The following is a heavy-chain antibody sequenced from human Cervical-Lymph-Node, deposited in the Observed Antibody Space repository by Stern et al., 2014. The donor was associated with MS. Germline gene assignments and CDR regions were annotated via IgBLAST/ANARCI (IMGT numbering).Heavy chain of an antibody. D-gene: IGHD3-10*01. J-gene: IGHJ6*02. Sequence: QVQLVQSGAEVKKPGASVKVSCKASGYTFTNYNIDWVRQAPGQGLEWMGWMYPNSGNKGYAQRFQGRVTMTRDTSTSTAYMELSSLKAEDTAVYYCARVRFYGSGIYYALGDGMDVWGQGTTVTVSS. CDR3: ARVRFYGSGIYYALGDGMDV. CDR1: GYTFTNYN. CDR2: MYPNSGNK. V-gene: IGHV1-8*01.